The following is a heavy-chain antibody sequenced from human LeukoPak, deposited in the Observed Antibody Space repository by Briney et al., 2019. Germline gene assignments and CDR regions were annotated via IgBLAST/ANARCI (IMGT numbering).Heavy chain of an antibody. CDR2: INHSGST. Sequence: SETLSLTCAVYGGSFSGYYWSWIRKPPGKGLEWIGEINHSGSTNYNPSLKSRVTMSVDTSKNHFSLKLNSVTAADTAVYYCARGWGPAYCGGDCHRHFDYWGQGTLVTVSS. CDR3: ARGWGPAYCGGDCHRHFDY. J-gene: IGHJ4*02. CDR1: GGSFSGYY. D-gene: IGHD2-21*02. V-gene: IGHV4-34*01.